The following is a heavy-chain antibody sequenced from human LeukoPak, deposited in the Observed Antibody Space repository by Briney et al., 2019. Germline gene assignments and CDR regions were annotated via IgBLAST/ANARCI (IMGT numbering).Heavy chain of an antibody. D-gene: IGHD3-9*01. J-gene: IGHJ4*02. CDR1: GGSIRSSTYY. CDR3: ASLPNGHYDILTAYHDY. Sequence: SETLSLTCTVSGGSIRSSTYYWGWIRQPPGKGLEWIGTIYYSGRTYYNPSLKSRLTISMDTSKNQFSLKVSSVTAADTAVYYCASLPNGHYDILTAYHDYWGQGSLVTVSS. CDR2: IYYSGRT. V-gene: IGHV4-39*07.